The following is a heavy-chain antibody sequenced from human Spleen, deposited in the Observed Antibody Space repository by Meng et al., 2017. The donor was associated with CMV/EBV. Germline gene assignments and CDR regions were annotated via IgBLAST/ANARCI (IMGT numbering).Heavy chain of an antibody. D-gene: IGHD2-2*01. J-gene: IGHJ6*02. CDR3: ARGPARVYYYYGMDV. V-gene: IGHV1-69*10. Sequence: SVKVSCKASRGTFSSYGISWVRQAPGQGLEWMGGIVPMLGVANYAQNVQGRVTFTADKSTNTAYMDLSSLRSEDTAVYYCARGPARVYYYYGMDVWGQGTTVTVSS. CDR1: RGTFSSYG. CDR2: IVPMLGVA.